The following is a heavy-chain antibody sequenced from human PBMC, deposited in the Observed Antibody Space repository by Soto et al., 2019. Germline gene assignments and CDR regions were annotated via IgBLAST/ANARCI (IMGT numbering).Heavy chain of an antibody. D-gene: IGHD6-6*01. CDR3: AKETYSSSSYYYGMDV. V-gene: IGHV3-30*18. Sequence: QVQLVESGGGVVQPGRSLRLSCAASGFTFSSYGMHWVRQAPGEGLEWVAVISYDGSNKYYADSVKGRFTVSRDNSKNTLFLQMNSLRGEDTGVYYCAKETYSSSSYYYGMDVWGQGTTVTVSS. CDR2: ISYDGSNK. J-gene: IGHJ6*02. CDR1: GFTFSSYG.